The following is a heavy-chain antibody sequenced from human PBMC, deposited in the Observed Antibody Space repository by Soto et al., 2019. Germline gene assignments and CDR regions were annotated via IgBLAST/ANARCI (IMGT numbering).Heavy chain of an antibody. D-gene: IGHD2-2*01. V-gene: IGHV1-69*13. J-gene: IGHJ5*02. CDR3: ARKIYCSSTSCNWFDP. CDR1: GGTFSSYA. CDR2: IIPIFGTA. Sequence: SVKVSCKASGGTFSSYAMSWVRQAPGQGLEWMGGIIPIFGTANYAQKFQGRVTITADESTSTAYMELSSLRSEDTAVYYCARKIYCSSTSCNWFDPWGQGTLVTVSS.